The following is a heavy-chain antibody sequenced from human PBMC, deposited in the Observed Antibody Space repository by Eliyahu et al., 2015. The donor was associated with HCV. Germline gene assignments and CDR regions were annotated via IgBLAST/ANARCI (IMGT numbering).Heavy chain of an antibody. CDR1: GFTFSXSA. V-gene: IGHV3-73*02. Sequence: EVQLVESGGGLVQPGGSLXLSCAASGFTFSXSAIPWVRQASGKGLGWLGRIRSKPNSYATAYAASVKGRFTFSRDDSKNTAYLQMNSLKTEDTAVYYCTGSSPMDYYGMDVWGQGTTVTVSS. J-gene: IGHJ6*02. CDR2: IRSKPNSYAT. CDR3: TGSSPMDYYGMDV.